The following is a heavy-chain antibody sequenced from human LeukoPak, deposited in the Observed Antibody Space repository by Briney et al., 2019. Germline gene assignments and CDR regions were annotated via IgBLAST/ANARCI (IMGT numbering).Heavy chain of an antibody. D-gene: IGHD5-18*01. CDR2: IYHSGST. Sequence: PSETLSLTCTVSGYSIRSGHYWGWIRQPPGKGLEWIGNIYHSGSTYYNPSLKSRVTISVDTSKNQFSLKLSSVTAADTAVYYCARDRRGYSYGPRRVGPVDYWGQGTLVTVSS. CDR3: ARDRRGYSYGPRRVGPVDY. V-gene: IGHV4-38-2*02. CDR1: GYSIRSGHY. J-gene: IGHJ4*02.